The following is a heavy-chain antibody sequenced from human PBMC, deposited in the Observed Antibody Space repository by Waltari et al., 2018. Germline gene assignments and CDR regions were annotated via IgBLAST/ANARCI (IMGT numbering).Heavy chain of an antibody. CDR3: ATEGGAVAGTSLDY. CDR2: CDPEDGET. CDR1: GYSLTELS. D-gene: IGHD6-19*01. Sequence: QVQLVQSGAEVKQPGASVTVSCKVSGYSLTELSMPWVRQAPGRGLGWMGGCDPEDGETIYAQKFQGRVTMTEDTSTDTAYMELSSLRSEDTAVYYCATEGGAVAGTSLDYWGQGTLVTVSS. V-gene: IGHV1-24*01. J-gene: IGHJ4*02.